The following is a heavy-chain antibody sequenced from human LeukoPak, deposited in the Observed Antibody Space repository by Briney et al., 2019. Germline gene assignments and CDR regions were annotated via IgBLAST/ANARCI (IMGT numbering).Heavy chain of an antibody. D-gene: IGHD6-6*01. CDR3: ASSMYSSPSPDY. Sequence: SSETLSLTCTVSGGSISSYYWSWIRQPPGKGLEWIGYIYYSGSTNYNPSLKSRVTISVDTSKNQFSLKLSSVTAADTAVYYCASSMYSSPSPDYWGQGTLVTVSS. J-gene: IGHJ4*02. CDR2: IYYSGST. CDR1: GGSISSYY. V-gene: IGHV4-59*01.